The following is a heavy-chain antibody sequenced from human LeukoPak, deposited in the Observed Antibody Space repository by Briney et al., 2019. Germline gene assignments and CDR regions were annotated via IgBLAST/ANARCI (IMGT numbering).Heavy chain of an antibody. Sequence: PGRSLRPSWAAFGFSFSSDCMHWVRHPASKGLEWVAFIRYVGSNKYYADSVKGRFTISRDNYKKSLYLQMNSLRAEDTAVYYRAKDLIAAAGTYYYYYFMHVCGKGNTVTVSS. CDR2: IRYVGSNK. CDR1: GFSFSSDC. CDR3: AKDLIAAAGTYYYYYFMHV. J-gene: IGHJ6*03. V-gene: IGHV3-30*02. D-gene: IGHD6-13*01.